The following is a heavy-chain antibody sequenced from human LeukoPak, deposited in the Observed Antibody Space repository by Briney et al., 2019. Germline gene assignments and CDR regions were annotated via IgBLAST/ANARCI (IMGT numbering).Heavy chain of an antibody. D-gene: IGHD4-17*01. CDR1: GGTFSSYA. CDR3: ARTGGGESDGDYDSDYYYYCMDV. J-gene: IGHJ6*03. CDR2: IIPIFGTA. Sequence: SVKVSSKASGGTFSSYAISWVRQAPGQGLEWMGRIIPIFGTANYAQKFQGRVTITTDASTSTAYMELSSLRSEDTAVYYCARTGGGESDGDYDSDYYYYCMDVWGKGTTVTVSS. V-gene: IGHV1-69*05.